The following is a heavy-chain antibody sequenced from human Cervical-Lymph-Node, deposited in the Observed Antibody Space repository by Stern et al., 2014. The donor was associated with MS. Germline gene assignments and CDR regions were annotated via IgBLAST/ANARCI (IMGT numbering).Heavy chain of an antibody. V-gene: IGHV1-8*01. CDR3: TRGWSA. CDR1: GYTFTSDD. J-gene: IGHJ4*02. D-gene: IGHD3-3*01. CDR2: MNPDCGDT. Sequence: DQLVESGAEVKKPGASVKVSCKASGYTFTSDDINWVRQVPGQGLEWMGWMNPDCGDTGYAQKFRGKFTITRDLSINTAYMEMSSLKFEDTAVYYCTRGWSAWGQGTLVTVSS.